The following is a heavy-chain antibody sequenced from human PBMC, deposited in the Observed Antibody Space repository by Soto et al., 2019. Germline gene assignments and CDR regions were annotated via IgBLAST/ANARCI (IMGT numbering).Heavy chain of an antibody. CDR3: ARAPIFGVVNPTS. D-gene: IGHD3-3*01. V-gene: IGHV3-21*01. J-gene: IGHJ5*02. Sequence: GGSLRLSCAASGFTFSSYSMNWVRQAPGKGLEWVSSISSSSSYIYYADSVKGRFTISRDNAKNSLYLQMNSLRAEDTAVYYCARAPIFGVVNPTSWGQGTLVTVSS. CDR1: GFTFSSYS. CDR2: ISSSSSYI.